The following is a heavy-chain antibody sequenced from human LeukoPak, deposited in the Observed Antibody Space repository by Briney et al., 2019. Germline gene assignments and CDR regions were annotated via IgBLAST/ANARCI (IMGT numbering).Heavy chain of an antibody. CDR1: GFTFSSYG. J-gene: IGHJ4*02. CDR2: IRYDGSNK. Sequence: PGGSLRLSCAASGFTFSSYGMHWVRQAPGQGLEWVAFIRYDGSNKYYADSVKGRFTISRDNSKNTLYLQMNSPRAEDTAVYYCAKDRSSGWHGDYFDYWGQGTLVTVSS. CDR3: AKDRSSGWHGDYFDY. V-gene: IGHV3-30*02. D-gene: IGHD6-25*01.